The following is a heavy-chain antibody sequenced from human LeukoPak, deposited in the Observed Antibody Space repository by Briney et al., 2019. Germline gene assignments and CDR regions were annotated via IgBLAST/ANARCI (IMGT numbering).Heavy chain of an antibody. D-gene: IGHD6-19*01. J-gene: IGHJ4*02. CDR3: AREQGGRGWSGFDY. CDR2: ISIDGSRQ. CDR1: GFTLRNYA. V-gene: IGHV3-30*15. Sequence: GGSLRLSCAPSIGFTLRNYAIHWVSQAPGKGLEWVAVISIDGSRQHYADFLVGRFTISRDNSKNTVSLQMSSLRTEDTAVYFCAREQGGRGWSGFDYWGQGTLVTVSS.